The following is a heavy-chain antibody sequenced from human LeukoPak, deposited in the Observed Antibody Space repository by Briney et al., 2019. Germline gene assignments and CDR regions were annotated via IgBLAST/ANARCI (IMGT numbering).Heavy chain of an antibody. CDR1: GGSFSGYY. CDR2: IYHSGGT. V-gene: IGHV4-34*01. CDR3: ARRDANYAPLDY. J-gene: IGHJ4*02. D-gene: IGHD1-7*01. Sequence: SETLSLTCAVYGGSFSGYYWSWIRQPPGKGLEWIGEIYHSGGTNYNPSLKSRVTISVDTSKNQFSLKLSSVTAADTAVYYCARRDANYAPLDYWGQGTLVTVSS.